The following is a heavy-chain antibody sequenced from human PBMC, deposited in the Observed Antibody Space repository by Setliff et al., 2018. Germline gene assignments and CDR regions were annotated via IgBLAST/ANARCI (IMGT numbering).Heavy chain of an antibody. J-gene: IGHJ4*02. CDR2: FHTGRST. V-gene: IGHV4-61*09. D-gene: IGHD3-3*01. CDR3: ARRATYYNFWSGYYDY. Sequence: SETLSLTCAVSGYSISSGYYWGWIRQPAGKGLEWIGHFHTGRSTNYNRSLRSRVSISVDTSKNQFSLKLSSVTAADTAVYYCARRATYYNFWSGYYDYWGQGTLVTVSS. CDR1: GYSISSGYY.